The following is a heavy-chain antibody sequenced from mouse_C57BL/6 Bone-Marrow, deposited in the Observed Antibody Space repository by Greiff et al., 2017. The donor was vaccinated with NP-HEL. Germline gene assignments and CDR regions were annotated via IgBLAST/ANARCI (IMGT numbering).Heavy chain of an antibody. V-gene: IGHV1-69*01. CDR3: ASPYDYDGYFDV. CDR2: IDPSDSYT. Sequence: QVQLQQPGAELVMPGASVKLPCKASGYTFTSYWMHWVKQRPGQGLEWIGEIDPSDSYTNYNQKFKGKSTLTVDKSSSTAYMQLSSLTSEDSAVYYCASPYDYDGYFDVWGTGTTVTVSS. J-gene: IGHJ1*03. CDR1: GYTFTSYW. D-gene: IGHD2-4*01.